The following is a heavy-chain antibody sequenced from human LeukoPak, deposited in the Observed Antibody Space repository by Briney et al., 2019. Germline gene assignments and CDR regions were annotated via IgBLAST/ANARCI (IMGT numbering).Heavy chain of an antibody. D-gene: IGHD3-3*01. J-gene: IGHJ6*02. CDR2: ISHDGSNT. V-gene: IGHV3-30*18. Sequence: GGSLRLSCAASGFTFSSYGMHWVRQAPGKGLEWVAVISHDGSNTYYADSVEGRSTISRDNSKNTLYLQMNSLRAEDTAVYYCAKVSGEWLLPGYGMDVWGQGTTVTVSS. CDR3: AKVSGEWLLPGYGMDV. CDR1: GFTFSSYG.